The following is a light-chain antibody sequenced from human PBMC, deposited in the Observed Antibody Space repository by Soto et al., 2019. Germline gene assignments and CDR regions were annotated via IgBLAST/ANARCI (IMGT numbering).Light chain of an antibody. Sequence: QYALTQPASVSGSPGQSITISCTGTSSDVGRYILVSWYQQHPGEAPKLMIYDGSKRPSGVSDRFSGSKSGNTASLTISGLQAEDEADYYCCSYAASSTSLVFGGGTKLTVL. V-gene: IGLV2-23*01. CDR1: SSDVGRYIL. CDR3: CSYAASSTSLV. CDR2: DGS. J-gene: IGLJ2*01.